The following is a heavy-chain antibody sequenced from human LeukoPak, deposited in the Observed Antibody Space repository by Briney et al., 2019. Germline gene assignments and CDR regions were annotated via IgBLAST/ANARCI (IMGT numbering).Heavy chain of an antibody. V-gene: IGHV3-23*01. CDR2: ISYTGGNT. CDR1: GFTFSNYG. J-gene: IGHJ6*03. D-gene: IGHD4-23*01. CDR3: AKPTVVKGERYYYHYYMDV. Sequence: PGGTLRLSCAASGFTFSNYGMSWVRQAPGKGLEGVSSISYTGGNTFYADSVKGRFTISRDNSKNTLFLQMNSLRAEDTAVYYCAKPTVVKGERYYYHYYMDVWGKGTTVTITS.